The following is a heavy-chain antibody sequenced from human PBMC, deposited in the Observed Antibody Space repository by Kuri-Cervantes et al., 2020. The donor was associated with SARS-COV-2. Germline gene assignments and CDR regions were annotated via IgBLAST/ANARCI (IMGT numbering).Heavy chain of an antibody. D-gene: IGHD3-3*01. V-gene: IGHV3-23*01. Sequence: GGSLRLSCAASGFTFSSYAMSWVRQAPGKGLEWVSAISGSGGSTYYADSVKGRFTISRDNSKNTLYLQMNSLRAEDTAVYYCAEDLTIFGVAYYFDYWGQGTLVTVSS. CDR3: AEDLTIFGVAYYFDY. J-gene: IGHJ4*02. CDR2: ISGSGGST. CDR1: GFTFSSYA.